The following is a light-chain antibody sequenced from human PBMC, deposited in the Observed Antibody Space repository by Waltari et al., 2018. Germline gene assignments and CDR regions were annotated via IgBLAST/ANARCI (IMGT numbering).Light chain of an antibody. CDR2: LGS. CDR1: QSLLHRNGNNY. J-gene: IGKJ1*01. V-gene: IGKV2-28*01. Sequence: DIVMTQSPFSLPVTPGEPASISCRSSQSLLHRNGNNYLDLYLQKPGESPQLLFYLGSNRASGVPDRFSASGSGTYFTLKISRVEAEDVGVYYCMQSLLALWTFGQGTKVEIK. CDR3: MQSLLALWT.